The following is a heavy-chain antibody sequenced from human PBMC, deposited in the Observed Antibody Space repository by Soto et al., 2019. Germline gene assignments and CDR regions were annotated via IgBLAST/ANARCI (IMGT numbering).Heavy chain of an antibody. Sequence: SETLSLTCTVFGGSISSGGYYWSWIRQHPGKGLEWIGYIYYSGSTYYNPSLKSRVTISVDTSKNQFSLKLSSVTAADTAVYYCAASYLAEYFQHWGQGTLVTVS. CDR2: IYYSGST. CDR3: AASYLAEYFQH. V-gene: IGHV4-31*03. CDR1: GGSISSGGYY. J-gene: IGHJ1*01.